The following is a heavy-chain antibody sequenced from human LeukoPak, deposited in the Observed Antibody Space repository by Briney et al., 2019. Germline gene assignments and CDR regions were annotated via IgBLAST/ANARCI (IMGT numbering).Heavy chain of an antibody. CDR1: GYTFTCYY. CDR2: VNPNNGDT. V-gene: IGHV1-2*02. D-gene: IGHD3-10*01. Sequence: GASVKVSCKASGYTFTCYYIHWVRQAPGQGLEWVGLVNPNNGDTKYAQKFQGRVTMTRDTSVSTAYMEVSKLTSDDTAVYYCARDSRVTNGDYWGQGTLVTVSS. CDR3: ARDSRVTNGDY. J-gene: IGHJ4*02.